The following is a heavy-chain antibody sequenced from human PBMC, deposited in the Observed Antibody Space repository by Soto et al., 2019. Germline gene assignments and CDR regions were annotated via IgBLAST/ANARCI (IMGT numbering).Heavy chain of an antibody. D-gene: IGHD3-16*01. CDR1: GFTFNGDA. J-gene: IGHJ4*02. CDR3: SADLPDWGAYAFDY. CDR2: VKSKVDGGSI. V-gene: IGHV3-15*01. Sequence: GSLRLSCAASGFTFNGDAMSWVRQAPGKGLEWVGRVKSKVDGGSIDYAAPVRGRFTISRDDSRNTVDLQMNSLSAEDSAMYYCSADLPDWGAYAFDYWGQGTLVTVSS.